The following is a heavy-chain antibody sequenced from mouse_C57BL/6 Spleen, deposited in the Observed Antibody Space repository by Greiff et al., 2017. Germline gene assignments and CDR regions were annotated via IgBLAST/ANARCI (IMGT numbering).Heavy chain of an antibody. CDR3: ARGVTTGSFYAMDY. CDR1: GYTFTSYW. Sequence: QVHVKQPGAELVKPGASVKMSCKASGYTFTSYWITWVKQRPGQGLEWIGDIYPGSGSTNYNEKFKSKATLTVDTSSSTAYMQLSSLTSEDSAVYYCARGVTTGSFYAMDYWGQGTSVTVSS. J-gene: IGHJ4*01. CDR2: IYPGSGST. V-gene: IGHV1-55*01. D-gene: IGHD2-2*01.